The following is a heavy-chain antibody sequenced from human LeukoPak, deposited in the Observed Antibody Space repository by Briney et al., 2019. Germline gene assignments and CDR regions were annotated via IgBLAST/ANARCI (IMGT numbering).Heavy chain of an antibody. CDR2: IKENGNEQ. CDR3: ARGPGDFDASDI. D-gene: IGHD1-14*01. Sequence: GGSLRLSCAASGFSFSSFWMSWVRQAPGKGPEWVAHIKENGNEQYYADSVKGRFTISRDNAQKSLWLQMNSLRVEGTAVYYCARGPGDFDASDIWGQGTMVTVSS. V-gene: IGHV3-7*01. J-gene: IGHJ3*02. CDR1: GFSFSSFW.